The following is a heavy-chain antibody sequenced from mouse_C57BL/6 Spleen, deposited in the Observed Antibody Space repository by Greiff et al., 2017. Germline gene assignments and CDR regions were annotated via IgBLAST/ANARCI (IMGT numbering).Heavy chain of an antibody. CDR2: INPNNGGT. V-gene: IGHV1-22*01. D-gene: IGHD1-1*01. CDR1: GYTFPDYN. CDR3: ARYYGSSY. J-gene: IGHJ2*01. Sequence: VQLKESGPELVKPGASVKMSCKASGYTFPDYNMHWVKQSHGKSLEWIGYINPNNGGTSYNQKFKGKATLTVNKSSSTAYMELRSLTSEDSAVYYCARYYGSSYWGQGTTLTVSS.